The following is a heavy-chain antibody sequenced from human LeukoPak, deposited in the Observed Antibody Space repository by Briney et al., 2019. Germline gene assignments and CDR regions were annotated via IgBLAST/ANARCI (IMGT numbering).Heavy chain of an antibody. CDR3: AREGSSGYYPNWFDP. Sequence: PSETLSLTCSVYGGSFTDYFWTWIRQSPGKGLEWIGEINDYTGDTKYNPSLNSRVSISLEKSKNQFSLELSAVTAADTAVYYCAREGSSGYYPNWFDPWGQGTLVTVSS. D-gene: IGHD6-19*01. CDR1: GGSFTDYF. CDR2: INDYTGDT. J-gene: IGHJ5*02. V-gene: IGHV4-34*01.